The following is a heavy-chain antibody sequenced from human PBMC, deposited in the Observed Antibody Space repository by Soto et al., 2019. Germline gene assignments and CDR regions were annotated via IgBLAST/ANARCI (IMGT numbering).Heavy chain of an antibody. CDR1: GFTFNSHV. V-gene: IGHV3-23*01. CDR2: VSVSGDYT. Sequence: GGSLRLSCAASGFTFNSHVMSWVRQAPGKGLEWVASVSVSGDYTYYVDSVKGRFTISRDNSKNTLYLQMNSLRAEDTAVYYCARAYEGDYFDYWGQGTLVTVSS. D-gene: IGHD3-16*01. CDR3: ARAYEGDYFDY. J-gene: IGHJ4*02.